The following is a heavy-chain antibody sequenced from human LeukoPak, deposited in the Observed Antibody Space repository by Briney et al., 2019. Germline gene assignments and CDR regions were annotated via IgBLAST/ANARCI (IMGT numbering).Heavy chain of an antibody. CDR3: ARTDPYFDY. J-gene: IGHJ4*02. CDR2: IYPGDSET. CDR1: GYSFSTYW. Sequence: GESLKISCRAFGYSFSTYWIGWVRQMPGKGLEWMGIIYPGDSETIYSPSFQGQVTMSADKSINTVYLQWTSPKASDTAIYYCARTDPYFDYWGQGSLVTVSS. V-gene: IGHV5-51*01.